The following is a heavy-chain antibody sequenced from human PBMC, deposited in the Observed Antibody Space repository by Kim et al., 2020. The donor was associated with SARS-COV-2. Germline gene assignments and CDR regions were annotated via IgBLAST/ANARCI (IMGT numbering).Heavy chain of an antibody. D-gene: IGHD6-6*01. V-gene: IGHV3-33*06. CDR2: IWYDGSNK. CDR3: AKGRIAAPYYFDY. CDR1: GFTFSSYG. J-gene: IGHJ4*02. Sequence: GGSLRLSCAASGFTFSSYGMHWVRQAPGKGLEWVAVIWYDGSNKYYADSVKGRFTISRDNSKNTLYLQMNSLRAEDTAVYYCAKGRIAAPYYFDYWGQGTLVTVSS.